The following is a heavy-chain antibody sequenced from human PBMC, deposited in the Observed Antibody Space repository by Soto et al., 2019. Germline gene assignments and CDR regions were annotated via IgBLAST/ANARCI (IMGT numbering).Heavy chain of an antibody. CDR3: ARVPSSGYYFSY. CDR1: GGTFSSYA. V-gene: IGHV1-69*13. J-gene: IGHJ4*02. Sequence: SVKVSFKASGGTFSSYAISWVRQAPGQGLEWMGGIIPIFGTANYAQKFQGRVTITADESMSTAYMELSSLRSEDTAVYYCARVPSSGYYFSYWGQGTLVTVSS. D-gene: IGHD3-22*01. CDR2: IIPIFGTA.